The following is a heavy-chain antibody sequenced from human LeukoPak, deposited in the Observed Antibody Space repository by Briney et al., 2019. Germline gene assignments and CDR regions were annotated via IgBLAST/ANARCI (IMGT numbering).Heavy chain of an antibody. V-gene: IGHV4-61*02. CDR1: GDPMDSTNYS. Sequence: PSQTLSLTCTVSGDPMDSTNYSWNWVRQPAGKGLEWIGRISTSGVTSYSPSLESRVTVSLDMSKKQFSLKLTSVTAADTAVYYCARERLSYFVEFQYWGQGTLATVSS. D-gene: IGHD3-10*01. CDR2: ISTSGVT. CDR3: ARERLSYFVEFQY. J-gene: IGHJ4*02.